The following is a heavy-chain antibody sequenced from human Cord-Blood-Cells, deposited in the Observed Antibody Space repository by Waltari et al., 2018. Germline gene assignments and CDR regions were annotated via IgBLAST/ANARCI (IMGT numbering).Heavy chain of an antibody. CDR1: GFTFVSVA. D-gene: IGHD4-17*01. V-gene: IGHV3-30*04. J-gene: IGHJ3*02. CDR3: ARDTRYGGNSGAFDI. CDR2: ISYDGSNT. Sequence: QVQRVESGGGVVQPGGSLRRSCAASGFTFVSVAMCSVRPVPGKGLEWVAVISYDGSNTHYADSVKGRFTISRDNSKNTLYLQMNSLRAEDTAVYYCARDTRYGGNSGAFDIWGQGTMVTVSS.